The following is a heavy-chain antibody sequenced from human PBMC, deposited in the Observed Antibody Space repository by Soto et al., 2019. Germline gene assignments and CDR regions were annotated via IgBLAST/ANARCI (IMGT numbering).Heavy chain of an antibody. CDR1: RFTISDYA. Sequence: PGGSLRLSCAAYRFTISDYAMNWVRQAPGKGLEWVSEISAGGGSSYYADSVKGRFTISRDNSKNTLYLQLDSLRAEDKAVYYWAKRIYGDSWGQGT. J-gene: IGHJ4*02. CDR2: ISAGGGSS. D-gene: IGHD2-15*01. V-gene: IGHV3-23*01. CDR3: AKRIYGDS.